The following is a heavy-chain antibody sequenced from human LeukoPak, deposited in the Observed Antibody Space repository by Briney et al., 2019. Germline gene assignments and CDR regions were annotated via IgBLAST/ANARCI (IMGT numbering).Heavy chain of an antibody. CDR3: ARVPGPYTTSRFDY. Sequence: GASVKVSCKTSGYTFTGYYMHWVRQAPGQGPEWMGRIDPNSGGTNYAQKFQVRVTMTRDTSISTVYMELSRLSSDDTAVYYCARVPGPYTTSRFDYWGQGTLVTVSS. CDR1: GYTFTGYY. V-gene: IGHV1-2*02. D-gene: IGHD2-2*02. CDR2: IDPNSGGT. J-gene: IGHJ4*02.